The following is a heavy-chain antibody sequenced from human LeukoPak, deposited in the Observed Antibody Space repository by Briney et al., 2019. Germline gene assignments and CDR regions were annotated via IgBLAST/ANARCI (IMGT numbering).Heavy chain of an antibody. Sequence: SGTLSLTCTVSGDSIRSYYWSWIRQPPGKGLEWIGYIYHSGSTSYNPSLKSRVTISVDTSKNQFSLRLSSVTAADTAVYYCARVAKSSGWYTFDYWGQGTLVTVSS. CDR3: ARVAKSSGWYTFDY. J-gene: IGHJ4*02. V-gene: IGHV4-59*01. CDR1: GDSIRSYY. D-gene: IGHD6-19*01. CDR2: IYHSGST.